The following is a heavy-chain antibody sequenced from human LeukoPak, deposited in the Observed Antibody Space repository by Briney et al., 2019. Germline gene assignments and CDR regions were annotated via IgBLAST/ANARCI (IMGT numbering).Heavy chain of an antibody. V-gene: IGHV4-59*12. J-gene: IGHJ6*03. CDR2: IYYSGTT. CDR3: ARKYYYYYMDV. Sequence: SETLSLTCTVSGDSISSYYWSWIRQPPGKGLEWIGYIYYSGTTNYNPSLKSRVTISVDTSKNQFSLKLSSVTAADTAVYYCARKYYYYYMDVWGKGTTVTISS. CDR1: GDSISSYY.